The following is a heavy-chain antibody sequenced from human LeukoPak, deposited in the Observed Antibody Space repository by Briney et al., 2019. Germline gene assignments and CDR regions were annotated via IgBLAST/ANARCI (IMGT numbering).Heavy chain of an antibody. D-gene: IGHD3-10*01. V-gene: IGHV3-11*03. CDR2: ISSSSSYT. J-gene: IGHJ4*02. CDR3: ARTNMVRGAINFDY. CDR1: GFTFSDYY. Sequence: PGGSLRLSCAAPGFTFSDYYMSWIRQAPGKGLEWVSYISSSSSYTNYADLVKGRFTISRDNAKNSLYLQMNSLRAEDTAVYYCARTNMVRGAINFDYWGQGTLVTVSS.